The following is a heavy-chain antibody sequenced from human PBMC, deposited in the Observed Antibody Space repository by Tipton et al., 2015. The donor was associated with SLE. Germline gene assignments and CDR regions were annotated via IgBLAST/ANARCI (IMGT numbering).Heavy chain of an antibody. CDR1: GGSLSGYY. CDR3: ARERSAKSVTLMYYNYHMDV. V-gene: IGHV4-34*01. CDR2: INHSGST. J-gene: IGHJ6*03. D-gene: IGHD4-11*01. Sequence: TLSLTCAVYGGSLSGYYWNWIRQPQGKGLEWIGDINHSGSTNCNASLKSRVIISEDTSKNQFSLKLRSVPAADTAVYYCARERSAKSVTLMYYNYHMDVWGKGTPVTVS.